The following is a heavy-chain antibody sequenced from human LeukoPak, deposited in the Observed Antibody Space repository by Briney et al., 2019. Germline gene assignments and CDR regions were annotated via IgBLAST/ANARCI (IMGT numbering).Heavy chain of an antibody. V-gene: IGHV3-7*03. CDR3: ARDTYYYDSSGYFDY. CDR1: GFTFSSYA. CDR2: IKQDGSEK. D-gene: IGHD3-22*01. J-gene: IGHJ4*02. Sequence: GGSLRLSCAASGFTFSSYAMSWVRQAPGKRLEWVANIKQDGSEKYYVDSVKGRFTISRDNAKNSLYLQMNSLRAEDTAVYYCARDTYYYDSSGYFDYWGQGTLVTVSS.